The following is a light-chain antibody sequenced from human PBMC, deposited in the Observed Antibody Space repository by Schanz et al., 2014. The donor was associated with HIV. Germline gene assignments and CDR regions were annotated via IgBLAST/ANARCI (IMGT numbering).Light chain of an antibody. CDR3: LSSVGSDSLYV. Sequence: QSALTQPASVSGSPGQSITISCTGTRNDVGTYNLVSWYQQHPEKAPKLMIYEVSERPPGVSSRFSGSKSANTASVTISGLQFEDEEASYCLSSVGSDSLYVFGTGTKLTVL. CDR1: RNDVGTYNL. CDR2: EVS. V-gene: IGLV2-23*02. J-gene: IGLJ1*01.